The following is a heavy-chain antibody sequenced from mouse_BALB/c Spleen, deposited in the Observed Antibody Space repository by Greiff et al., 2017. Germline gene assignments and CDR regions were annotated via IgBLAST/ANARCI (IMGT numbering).Heavy chain of an antibody. CDR3: AHCYRDDPAWFAY. J-gene: IGHJ3*01. CDR2: IEPANGNT. D-gene: IGHD2-14*01. Sequence: VQLQQSGAELVKPGASVKLSCTASGFNIKDAYMHWVKQRPEQDLEWIGRIEPANGNTKYDPKFQGKATITADTSSNTAYLQLISLTSEDTADYYSAHCYRDDPAWFAYWGQGTLVTVSA. V-gene: IGHV14-3*02. CDR1: GFNIKDAY.